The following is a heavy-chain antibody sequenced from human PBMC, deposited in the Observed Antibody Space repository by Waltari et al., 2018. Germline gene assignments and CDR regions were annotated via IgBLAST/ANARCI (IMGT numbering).Heavy chain of an antibody. Sequence: EVQLVQSGEEVRKPGESLKISCMGSGSRFACYWIGWGRQMPGKGLEWMGIIFPGDSDTRYSPSFQGHVTISADTSNSTAYLQLTNLKASDTAMYYCARHPLVWVASTQNAFDVWGQGTMVTVSS. CDR2: IFPGDSDT. V-gene: IGHV5-51*03. CDR1: GSRFACYW. J-gene: IGHJ3*01. CDR3: ARHPLVWVASTQNAFDV. D-gene: IGHD3-16*01.